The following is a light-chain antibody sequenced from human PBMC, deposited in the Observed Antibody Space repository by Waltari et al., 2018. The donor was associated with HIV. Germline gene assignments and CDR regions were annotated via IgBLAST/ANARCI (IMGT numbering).Light chain of an antibody. CDR3: CSYAGSPTFVI. V-gene: IGLV2-23*02. J-gene: IGLJ2*01. Sequence: QSALTQPASVCGSLGQSITISCTGTSSDIGSYNLVSWYQQYPGKAPKVIIYDVNKWPSGVSHRFSGFKAANTASLTISGLQAEDEADYYCCSYAGSPTFVIFGGGTKVTVL. CDR2: DVN. CDR1: SSDIGSYNL.